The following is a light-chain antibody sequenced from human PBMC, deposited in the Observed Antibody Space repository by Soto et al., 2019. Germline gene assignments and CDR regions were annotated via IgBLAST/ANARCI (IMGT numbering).Light chain of an antibody. Sequence: EIVLTQSPATLSLSPGERATLSCRASQSVGTYLAWYQQIPGQAPRLLIYDASNRATGIPARFSGRGSGTDFTLTSSSLEPEDFAVYYCQQRSFWPPFTFGGGTKVEIK. J-gene: IGKJ4*01. CDR2: DAS. CDR3: QQRSFWPPFT. CDR1: QSVGTY. V-gene: IGKV3-11*01.